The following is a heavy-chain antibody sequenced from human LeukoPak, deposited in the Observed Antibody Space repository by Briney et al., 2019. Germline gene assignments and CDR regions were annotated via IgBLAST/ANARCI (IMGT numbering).Heavy chain of an antibody. CDR1: GGSLSSYY. CDR3: AREDYHYYGSGSRAFDI. Sequence: SETLSLTCTVPGGSLSSYYWSWIRQPPGKGLEWIGYIYYSGSTNYNPSLKSRVTISVDTSKNQFSLKLSSVTAADTAVYYCAREDYHYYGSGSRAFDIWGQGTMVTVSS. CDR2: IYYSGST. D-gene: IGHD3-10*01. V-gene: IGHV4-59*01. J-gene: IGHJ3*02.